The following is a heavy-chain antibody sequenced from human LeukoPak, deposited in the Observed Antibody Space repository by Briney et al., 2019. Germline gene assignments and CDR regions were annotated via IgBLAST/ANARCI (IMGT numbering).Heavy chain of an antibody. V-gene: IGHV5-10-1*01. CDR3: ARHSSLFGNPYSRGLSSRAEKNWFDP. CDR1: GYSFTSYW. J-gene: IGHJ5*02. D-gene: IGHD6-19*01. CDR2: IDPSDSYT. Sequence: GESLRISCKGSGYSFTSYWISWVRQMPGKGLEWMGRIDPSDSYTNYSPSFQGHVTISADKSISTAYLQWSSLKASDTAMYYCARHSSLFGNPYSRGLSSRAEKNWFDPWGQGTLVTVSS.